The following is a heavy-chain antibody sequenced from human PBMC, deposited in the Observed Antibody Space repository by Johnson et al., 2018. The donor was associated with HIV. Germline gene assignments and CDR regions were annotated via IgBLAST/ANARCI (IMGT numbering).Heavy chain of an antibody. CDR1: GFTFSDYY. CDR2: IYSGGST. Sequence: EVQVVESGGGLVKPGGSLRLFCAASGFTFSDYYMNWIRQTPGKGLEWVSVIYSGGSTYYADSVKGRLTISIDNAKHTLYLQMNSLRAEDTAVYYCARELVLYSSGWYAPDAFDIWGQGTMVTVSS. CDR3: ARELVLYSSGWYAPDAFDI. D-gene: IGHD6-19*01. J-gene: IGHJ3*02. V-gene: IGHV3-66*01.